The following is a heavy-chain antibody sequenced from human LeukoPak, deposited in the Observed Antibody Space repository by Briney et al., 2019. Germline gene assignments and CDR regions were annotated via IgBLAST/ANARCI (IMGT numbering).Heavy chain of an antibody. CDR3: ARDRQDYYDSSGTLDY. CDR1: GFTVSSSY. J-gene: IGHJ4*02. CDR2: IWYDGSNK. D-gene: IGHD3-22*01. V-gene: IGHV3-33*08. Sequence: GGSLRLSCAASGFTVSSSYMSWVRQAPGKGLEWVAVIWYDGSNKYYADSVKGRFTISRDNSKNTLYLQMNSLRAEDTAVYYCARDRQDYYDSSGTLDYWGQGTLVTVSS.